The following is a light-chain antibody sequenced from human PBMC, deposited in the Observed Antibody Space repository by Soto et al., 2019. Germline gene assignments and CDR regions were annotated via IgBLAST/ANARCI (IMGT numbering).Light chain of an antibody. CDR3: SSYTTNITPVV. V-gene: IGLV2-8*01. CDR2: EVV. CDR1: KSDIGVYDF. Sequence: QSALTQPPSASGSPGQSVTISCTGTKSDIGVYDFVSWYQHHPGKAPRLIIYEVVQRPSGVPDRFSGSKSGNTASLTVSGLQAADEADYYCSSYTTNITPVVFGGGTKVTVL. J-gene: IGLJ2*01.